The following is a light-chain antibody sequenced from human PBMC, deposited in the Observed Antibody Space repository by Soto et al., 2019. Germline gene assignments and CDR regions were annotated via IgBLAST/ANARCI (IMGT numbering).Light chain of an antibody. CDR3: QQRSNWPRT. V-gene: IGKV3-15*01. Sequence: EMVMTQSPATLSVSPGGRATLSCRASQTVSSNVAWYQQKPGQAPRLLIFGASTRVTGIPVRFSGSGSGTEFTLTISGLQSEDFAVYYCQQRSNWPRTFGQGTKVDIK. CDR2: GAS. CDR1: QTVSSN. J-gene: IGKJ1*01.